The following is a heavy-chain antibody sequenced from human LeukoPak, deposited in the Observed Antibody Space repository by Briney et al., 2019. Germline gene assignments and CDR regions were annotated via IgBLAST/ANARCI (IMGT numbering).Heavy chain of an antibody. D-gene: IGHD2-21*01. V-gene: IGHV1-69*13. CDR3: ARDRYRAYCGGDCYPDHY. J-gene: IGHJ4*02. CDR1: GGTFISYA. CDR2: IIPIFGTA. Sequence: ASVKVSCKASGGTFISYATSWVRQAPGQGLEWMGGIIPIFGTANYAQKFQGRVTITADESTSTAYMELSSLRSEDTAVYYCARDRYRAYCGGDCYPDHYWGQGTLVTVSS.